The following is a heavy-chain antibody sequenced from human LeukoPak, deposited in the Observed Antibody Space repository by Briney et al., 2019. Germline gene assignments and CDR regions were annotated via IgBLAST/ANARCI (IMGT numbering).Heavy chain of an antibody. Sequence: GESLKISCKGSGYSFSNYWIAWVRQMPGKGLELMGIIYPGDSDARYSPSFQGQVTISADKSISTAFLQWTSLTASDTAMYYCSRQDYSSGWYVDYWGQGTLVTVSS. D-gene: IGHD6-19*01. CDR2: IYPGDSDA. CDR3: SRQDYSSGWYVDY. J-gene: IGHJ4*02. CDR1: GYSFSNYW. V-gene: IGHV5-51*01.